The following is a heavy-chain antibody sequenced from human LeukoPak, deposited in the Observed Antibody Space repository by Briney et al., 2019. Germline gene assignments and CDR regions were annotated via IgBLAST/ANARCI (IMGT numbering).Heavy chain of an antibody. Sequence: GGSLRLSCAASGFTFSSYAMSWVRQAPGKGLEWVSAISGSGGSTYYADSVKGRFTISRDNSENTLYLQMNSLRAEDTAVYYCAKDLHVTWFGEPPSYFDYWGQGTLVTVSS. CDR2: ISGSGGST. CDR3: AKDLHVTWFGEPPSYFDY. CDR1: GFTFSSYA. J-gene: IGHJ4*02. D-gene: IGHD3-10*01. V-gene: IGHV3-23*01.